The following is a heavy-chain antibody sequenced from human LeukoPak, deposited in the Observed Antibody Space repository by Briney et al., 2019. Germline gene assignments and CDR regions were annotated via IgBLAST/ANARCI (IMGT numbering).Heavy chain of an antibody. V-gene: IGHV3-66*01. CDR1: GVTVSNNY. J-gene: IGHJ4*02. CDR2: IYSGGST. CDR3: ARDPPAVAANTYG. D-gene: IGHD6-6*01. Sequence: GGSLRLSCAASGVTVSNNYMNWVRQAPGEGLEWVSLIYSGGSTYYADSVKGRFTISRDNSKNTLHLQMNSLRAEDTAVYYCARDPPAVAANTYGWGQGTLVTVSS.